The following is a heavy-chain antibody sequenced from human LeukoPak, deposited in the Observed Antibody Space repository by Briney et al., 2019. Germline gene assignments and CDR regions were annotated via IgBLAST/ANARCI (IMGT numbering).Heavy chain of an antibody. CDR2: IYHSGST. J-gene: IGHJ5*02. Sequence: SETLSLTCAVSGGSISSGGYSWSWIRQPPGKGLEWIGYIYHSGSTYYNPSLKSRVTISVDTSKNQFSLKLSSVTAADTAVYYCARYDIVATNWFDPWGQGTLVTVFS. CDR3: ARYDIVATNWFDP. D-gene: IGHD5-12*01. V-gene: IGHV4-30-2*01. CDR1: GGSISSGGYS.